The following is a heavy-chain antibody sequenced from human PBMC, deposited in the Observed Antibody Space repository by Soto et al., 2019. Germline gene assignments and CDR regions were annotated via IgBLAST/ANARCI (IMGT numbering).Heavy chain of an antibody. D-gene: IGHD6-13*01. J-gene: IGHJ4*02. CDR1: GFTVSSNY. CDR3: ARAGISQAAAGSLDCCPIDS. Sequence: EVQLVESGGGLVQPGGSQRLSCAASGFTVSSNYMSWVRQAPGKGLERVSIIYSGGTTYYADSVKGRFTISRDNSKNTLYLQMNSLRAEDTAVYYCARAGISQAAAGSLDCCPIDSWGQGALVTVSS. CDR2: IYSGGTT. V-gene: IGHV3-66*01.